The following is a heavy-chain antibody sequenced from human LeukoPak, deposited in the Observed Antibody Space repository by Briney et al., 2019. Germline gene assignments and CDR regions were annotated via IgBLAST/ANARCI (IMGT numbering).Heavy chain of an antibody. V-gene: IGHV3-53*01. CDR2: IYSGGST. CDR1: GFTFSSYA. D-gene: IGHD3-22*01. CDR3: ARDLSHDSSGYSDY. Sequence: PGGSLRLSCAASGFTFSSYAMTWVRQAPGKGLEWVSVIYSGGSTYYADSVKGRFTIPRDNSKNTLYLQMNSLRAEDTAVYYCARDLSHDSSGYSDYWGQGTLVTVSS. J-gene: IGHJ4*02.